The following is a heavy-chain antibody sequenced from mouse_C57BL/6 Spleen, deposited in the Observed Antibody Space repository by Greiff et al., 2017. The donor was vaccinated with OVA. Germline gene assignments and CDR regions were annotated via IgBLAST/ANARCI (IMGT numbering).Heavy chain of an antibody. J-gene: IGHJ1*03. CDR2: IDPEGGAT. D-gene: IGHD1-2*01. V-gene: IGHV14-1*01. Sequence: VQLQQSGAELVRPGASVKLSCTASGFNIKDYYMHWVKQRPEQGLEWLGRIDPEGGATEYAPKFQGTATMTADTSSHTAYLQHSSLTSEDTAVYYGTKVHYYGYWYFDVWGTGTTVTVSS. CDR1: GFNIKDYY. CDR3: TKVHYYGYWYFDV.